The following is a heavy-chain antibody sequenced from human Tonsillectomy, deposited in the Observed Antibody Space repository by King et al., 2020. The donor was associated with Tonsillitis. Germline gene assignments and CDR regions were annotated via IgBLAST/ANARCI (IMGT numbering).Heavy chain of an antibody. CDR3: ARLNLGHTAHHYFDH. CDR2: VSIYNGNT. V-gene: IGHV1-18*01. CDR1: GYTFTSYG. Sequence: VQLVESGVEVKKPGASVKVSCTASGYTFTSYGISWVRQAPGQGLECMGWVSIYNGNTNYAQKFQGRVTMTTDTSTSTAYMELRSLRSDDTAVYYCARLNLGHTAHHYFDHWGQGTLVTVSS. D-gene: IGHD7-27*01. J-gene: IGHJ4*02.